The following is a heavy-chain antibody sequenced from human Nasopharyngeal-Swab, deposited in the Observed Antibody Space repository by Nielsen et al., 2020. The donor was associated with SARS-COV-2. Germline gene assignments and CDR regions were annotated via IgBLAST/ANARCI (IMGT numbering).Heavy chain of an antibody. Sequence: SETLSLTCTVSGGSISSYYWSWIRQPPGKGLEWIGYIYYSGSTNYNPSLKSRVTISVDTSKNQFSLKLSSVTAADTAVYYCASQSYYYGSGSYPQADYWGQGTLVTVSS. J-gene: IGHJ4*02. V-gene: IGHV4-59*12. D-gene: IGHD3-10*01. CDR3: ASQSYYYGSGSYPQADY. CDR1: GGSISSYY. CDR2: IYYSGST.